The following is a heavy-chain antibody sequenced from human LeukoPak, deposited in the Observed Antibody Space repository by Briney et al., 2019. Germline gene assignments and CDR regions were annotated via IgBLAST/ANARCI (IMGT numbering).Heavy chain of an antibody. CDR2: IYYSGST. CDR1: GGSIDTTSYY. CDR3: ARGGSPDFDWLLFHY. V-gene: IGHV4-30-4*01. J-gene: IGHJ4*02. D-gene: IGHD3-9*01. Sequence: SETLSLTCTVSGGSIDTTSYYWSWIRQPPGKGLEWIGYIYYSGSTYYNPSLKSRVTISVDTSKNQFSLKLSSVTAADTAVYYCARGGSPDFDWLLFHYWGQGTLVTVSS.